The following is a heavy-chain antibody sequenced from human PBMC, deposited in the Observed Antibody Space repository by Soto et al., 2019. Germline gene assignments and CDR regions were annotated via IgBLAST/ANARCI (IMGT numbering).Heavy chain of an antibody. Sequence: GASVKVSCKASGYTFTSYAMHWVRQAPGQRLEWMGWINAGNGNTKYSQKFQGRVTITRDTSASTAYMELSSLRSEDTAVYYCAREGPHRGDFWSGYYGLRDVFDIWGQGTMVTVSS. CDR2: INAGNGNT. V-gene: IGHV1-3*01. CDR1: GYTFTSYA. CDR3: AREGPHRGDFWSGYYGLRDVFDI. J-gene: IGHJ3*02. D-gene: IGHD3-3*01.